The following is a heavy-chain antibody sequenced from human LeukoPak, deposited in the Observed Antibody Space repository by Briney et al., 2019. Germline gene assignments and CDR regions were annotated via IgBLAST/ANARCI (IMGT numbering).Heavy chain of an antibody. Sequence: GGSLRLSCAASGFTFSSYDMHWVRHATGKGLEWVSAIGTAGDTYYPGSVKGRFTISRENAKNSLYLQMNSLRAGDTAVYYCARGRVGYSSSWYENNFDYWGQGPLVTVSS. CDR3: ARGRVGYSSSWYENNFDY. CDR2: IGTAGDT. J-gene: IGHJ4*02. CDR1: GFTFSSYD. V-gene: IGHV3-13*01. D-gene: IGHD6-13*01.